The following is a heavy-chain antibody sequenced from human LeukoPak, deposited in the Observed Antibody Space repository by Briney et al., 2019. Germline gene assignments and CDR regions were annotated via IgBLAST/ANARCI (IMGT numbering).Heavy chain of an antibody. Sequence: PGRSLRLSCAASGFTFSSYAMHWVRQAPGKGLEWVAVISYDGSNKYYADSVKGRFTISRDNSKNTLYLQMNGLRAEDTAVYYCARDAHIDYWGQGTLVTVSS. CDR3: ARDAHIDY. J-gene: IGHJ4*02. CDR2: ISYDGSNK. CDR1: GFTFSSYA. V-gene: IGHV3-30-3*01. D-gene: IGHD2-21*01.